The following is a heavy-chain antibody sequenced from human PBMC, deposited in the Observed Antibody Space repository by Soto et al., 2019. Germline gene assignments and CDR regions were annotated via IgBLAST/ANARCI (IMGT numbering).Heavy chain of an antibody. CDR1: GGSFSGYY. D-gene: IGHD4-17*01. Sequence: QVQLQQWGAGLLKPSETLSLTCAVYGGSFSGYYWSWIRQPPGKGLEWIGEINHSGSTNYNPSLKSRVTLSVDTSKNQFSVKLSSVTAADTAVYYCARRGAYGDYVNAFDIWGQGTMVTVS. V-gene: IGHV4-34*01. J-gene: IGHJ3*02. CDR2: INHSGST. CDR3: ARRGAYGDYVNAFDI.